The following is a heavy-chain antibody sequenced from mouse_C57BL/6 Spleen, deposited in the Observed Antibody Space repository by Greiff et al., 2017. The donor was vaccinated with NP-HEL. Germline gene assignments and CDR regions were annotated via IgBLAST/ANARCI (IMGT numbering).Heavy chain of an antibody. Sequence: QVQLKQPGAELVKPGASVKMSCKASGYTFTSYWITWVKQRPGQGLEWIGDIYPGSGSTNYTEKFKSKATLTVDTSSSTAYMQLSSLTSEDSAVYYCARGLGGYDRVGYWGQGTTLTVSS. J-gene: IGHJ2*01. CDR1: GYTFTSYW. CDR3: ARGLGGYDRVGY. CDR2: IYPGSGST. V-gene: IGHV1-55*01. D-gene: IGHD2-2*01.